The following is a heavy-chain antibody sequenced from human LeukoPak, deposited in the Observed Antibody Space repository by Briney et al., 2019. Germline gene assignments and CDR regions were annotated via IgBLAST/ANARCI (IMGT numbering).Heavy chain of an antibody. J-gene: IGHJ4*02. CDR3: AKDSTAYSGGWYLFDS. CDR2: ISSSSSYI. CDR1: GFTFSSYS. V-gene: IGHV3-21*01. D-gene: IGHD6-19*01. Sequence: GGSLRLSCAASGFTFSSYSMNWVRQAPGKGLEWVSSISSSSSYIYYADSVKGRFTISRDNAKNSLYLQMISLRTEDTAVYYCAKDSTAYSGGWYLFDSWGQGTLVTVSS.